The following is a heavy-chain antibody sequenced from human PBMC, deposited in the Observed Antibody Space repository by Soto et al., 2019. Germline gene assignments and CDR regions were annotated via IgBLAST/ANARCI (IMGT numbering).Heavy chain of an antibody. V-gene: IGHV3-23*01. J-gene: IGHJ4*02. D-gene: IGHD6-13*01. CDR3: AYSSTPFDY. CDR1: GFTFSSYS. Sequence: GGSLRLSCAASGFTFSSYSMHWVRQAPGRGLEWVSAISGSGGSTYYADSVKGRFTISRDNSKNTLYLQMNSLRAEDTAVYYCAYSSTPFDYWGQGTLVTVSS. CDR2: ISGSGGST.